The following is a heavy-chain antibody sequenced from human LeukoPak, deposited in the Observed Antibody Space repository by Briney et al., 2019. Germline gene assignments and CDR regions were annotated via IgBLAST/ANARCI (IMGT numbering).Heavy chain of an antibody. V-gene: IGHV1-18*01. CDR3: ARDTPYYDILTGLAFDI. J-gene: IGHJ3*02. CDR1: GYTFTSYS. D-gene: IGHD3-9*01. Sequence: GASVKVSCKASGYTFTSYSISWVRQAPGQGLEWMGWISAYNGNTNYAQKLQGRVTMTTDTSTSTAYMELRSLRSDDTAVYYCARDTPYYDILTGLAFDIWGQGTMVTVSS. CDR2: ISAYNGNT.